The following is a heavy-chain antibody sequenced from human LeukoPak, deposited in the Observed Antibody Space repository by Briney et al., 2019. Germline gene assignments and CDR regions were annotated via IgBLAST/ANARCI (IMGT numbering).Heavy chain of an antibody. J-gene: IGHJ3*02. CDR1: GGSISSGSYY. Sequence: SETLSLTCSVSGGSISSGSYYWGWIRQPPGKGLEWIGSIYYTGSTYYNPSLKSRVTISVDTSKNQFSLTVISVTAADTAVYSCARDLYLMLGLFDIWGQGTMVIVSS. CDR2: IYYTGST. V-gene: IGHV4-39*07. D-gene: IGHD3-16*01. CDR3: ARDLYLMLGLFDI.